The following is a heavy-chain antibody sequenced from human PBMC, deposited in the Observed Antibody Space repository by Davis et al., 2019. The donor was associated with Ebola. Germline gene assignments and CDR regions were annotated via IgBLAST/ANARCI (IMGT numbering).Heavy chain of an antibody. Sequence: PGGSLRLSCAASGFTLSGYWMHWVRQVPGEGLVWVSRISGDESSTMYADTVKGRFTISRDNAKNTLYLQMNSLRAEDTAVYYCAPWPSGIGSDYYYYGMDVWGQGTTVTVSS. V-gene: IGHV3-74*03. CDR1: GFTLSGYW. J-gene: IGHJ6*02. CDR3: APWPSGIGSDYYYYGMDV. D-gene: IGHD3-10*01. CDR2: ISGDESST.